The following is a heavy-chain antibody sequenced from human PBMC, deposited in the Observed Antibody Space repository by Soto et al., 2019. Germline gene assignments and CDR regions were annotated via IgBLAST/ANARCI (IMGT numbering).Heavy chain of an antibody. J-gene: IGHJ6*04. Sequence: QVQLVESGGGVVQPGRSLRLSCAASGFTFSSYGMHWVRQAPGKGLEWVAVIWSDGSNKYYADSVKGRFTISRDNSKNTLYLRMNSLRAEDTGVYYCARDLWRGYDPFCYYGMDVWGEGTTVTASS. V-gene: IGHV3-33*01. CDR3: ARDLWRGYDPFCYYGMDV. CDR2: IWSDGSNK. D-gene: IGHD5-12*01. CDR1: GFTFSSYG.